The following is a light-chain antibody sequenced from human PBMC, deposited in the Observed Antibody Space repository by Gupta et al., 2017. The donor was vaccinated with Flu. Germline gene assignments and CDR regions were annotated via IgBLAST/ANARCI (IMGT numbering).Light chain of an antibody. CDR1: SPNIGINT. CDR3: ATWDGSLDGAV. CDR2: SDN. Sequence: QSVLTLPPSASGTPGPRVTISSSGSSPNIGINTVNWYQQIPRAAPKLLIFSDNQRPSRVPDRFSGSKSGTSASLAISGLQSEDEADYYCATWDGSLDGAVFGGGTKLTVL. V-gene: IGLV1-44*01. J-gene: IGLJ3*02.